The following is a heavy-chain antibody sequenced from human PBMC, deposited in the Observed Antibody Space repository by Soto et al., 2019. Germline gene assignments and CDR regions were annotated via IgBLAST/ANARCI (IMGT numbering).Heavy chain of an antibody. CDR2: ISQDGAIA. V-gene: IGHV3-74*01. CDR1: GFAFGSYW. D-gene: IGHD1-1*01. CDR3: LRVQWNWNAFGAQ. J-gene: IGHJ4*02. Sequence: VQLVESGGGLVQPGGSLRLSCAASGFAFGSYWMHWVRQAPGKGLVWVSRISQDGAIATQADSVKGQFTISRDNAKNPLYLQMNRLRADDPAVYDSLRVQWNWNAFGAQWGQGTLVTVSS.